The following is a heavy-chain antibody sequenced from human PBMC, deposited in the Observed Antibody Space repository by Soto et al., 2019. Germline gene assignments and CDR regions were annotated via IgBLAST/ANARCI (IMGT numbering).Heavy chain of an antibody. CDR2: NSAYNGNT. Sequence: ASVKVSCKASDYTFTSDGISWVRQAPGQGLEWMGWNSAYNGNTNYAQKLQGKVTITTVTSTSTVDMELRRQRSVATGSYYCARNVAVADAAESSQLWGQCYLVTVS. CDR1: DYTFTSDG. V-gene: IGHV1-18*01. CDR3: ARNVAVADAAESSQL. J-gene: IGHJ1*01. D-gene: IGHD6-19*01.